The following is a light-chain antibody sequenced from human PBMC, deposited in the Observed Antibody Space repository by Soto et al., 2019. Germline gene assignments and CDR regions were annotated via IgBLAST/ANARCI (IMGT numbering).Light chain of an antibody. CDR3: QQRTNWPPRT. J-gene: IGKJ1*01. Sequence: EIVLTQSPATLSLFPGERATLSCRASQSIGSSLAGCHQRPRQAPRLLLYDAAKRATGIPARLSGSGSATVFSLPIGSLQPEEFAFYYCQQRTNWPPRTFGQGTKVEIK. V-gene: IGKV3-11*01. CDR1: QSIGSS. CDR2: DAA.